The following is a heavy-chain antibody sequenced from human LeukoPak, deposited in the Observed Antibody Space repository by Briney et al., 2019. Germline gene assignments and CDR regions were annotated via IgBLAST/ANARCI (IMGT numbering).Heavy chain of an antibody. V-gene: IGHV4-38-2*01. D-gene: IGHD2-15*01. CDR1: GYSISSGCY. CDR3: ARVGRYCSGGSCFTRYYFDY. CDR2: IYHSGST. J-gene: IGHJ4*02. Sequence: SETLSLTCAVSGYSISSGCYWGWIRQPPGKGLEWIGSIYHSGSTYYNPSLKNRVTISVDTSKNQFSLKLSSVTAADTAVYYCARVGRYCSGGSCFTRYYFDYWGQGTLVTVSS.